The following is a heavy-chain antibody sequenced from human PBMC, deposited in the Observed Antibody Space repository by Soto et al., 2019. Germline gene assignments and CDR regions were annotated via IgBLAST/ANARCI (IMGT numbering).Heavy chain of an antibody. Sequence: ASVKVSCKASGYTFTSYDINWVRQATGQGLEWMGWMNPNSGNTGYAQKFQGRVTMTRNTSISTAYMELSSLRSEDTAVYYCATGQGYCISTSCYFDYWGQGTLVTVSS. CDR3: ATGQGYCISTSCYFDY. D-gene: IGHD2-2*01. CDR2: MNPNSGNT. CDR1: GYTFTSYD. V-gene: IGHV1-8*01. J-gene: IGHJ4*02.